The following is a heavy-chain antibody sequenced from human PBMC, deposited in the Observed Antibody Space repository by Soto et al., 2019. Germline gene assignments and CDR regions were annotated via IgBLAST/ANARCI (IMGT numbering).Heavy chain of an antibody. D-gene: IGHD6-19*01. CDR1: GFTFSNAW. V-gene: IGHV3-15*01. J-gene: IGHJ4*02. CDR3: ARKWGTYSSASLDY. CDR2: IKTTTDGGTT. Sequence: GGSLRLSCAASGFTFSNAWLSWVRQAPGKGLEWVGHIKTTTDGGTTDYAAPVKGRFTISRDDSQNTLYLQMNSLTPEDTALYYCARKWGTYSSASLDYWGLGTLVTVSS.